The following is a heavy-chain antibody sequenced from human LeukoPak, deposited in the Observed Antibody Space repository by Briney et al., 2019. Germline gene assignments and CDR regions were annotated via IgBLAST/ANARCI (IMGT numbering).Heavy chain of an antibody. J-gene: IGHJ4*02. D-gene: IGHD3-22*01. Sequence: ASVKVPCKASGYPFTRYDINWVRQAPGQGLEWMGRIIPILGIANYAQKFQGRVTITADKSTSTGNMELSSLRSEDTAVYYCATKDSGYYLDYWGQGTLVTVSS. CDR2: IIPILGIA. CDR1: GYPFTRYD. V-gene: IGHV1-69*04. CDR3: ATKDSGYYLDY.